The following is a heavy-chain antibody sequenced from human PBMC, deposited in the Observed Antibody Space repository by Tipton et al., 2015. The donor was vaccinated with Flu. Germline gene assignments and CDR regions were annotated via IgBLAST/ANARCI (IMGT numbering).Heavy chain of an antibody. CDR3: ARGFGSGYTTSSDGMDV. CDR2: IYPTDFDT. D-gene: IGHD3-16*02. Sequence: QLVQSGAEVKEPGESLKISCKGSGETFANHWIGWVRQRPGKGLEWMGIIYPTDFDTRYRPSFEGQVTISADKSITTVYPQWSSLKASDPATYYCARGFGSGYTTSSDGMDVWGQGTTVTVSS. J-gene: IGHJ6*02. V-gene: IGHV5-51*01. CDR1: GETFANHW.